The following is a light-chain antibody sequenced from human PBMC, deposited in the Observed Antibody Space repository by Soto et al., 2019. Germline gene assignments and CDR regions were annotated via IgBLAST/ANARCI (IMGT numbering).Light chain of an antibody. CDR2: NYD. J-gene: IGLJ3*02. Sequence: QSALTQPPSASGTPGQRVTISCSGSSSNIGSNTVSWYQQLPGTAPKLLIYNYDQRPSGVPDRFSGSKSGTSASLAISGLQSEDEADYYCAAWDDSLSGRVFGGGTKLTVL. CDR1: SSNIGSNT. CDR3: AAWDDSLSGRV. V-gene: IGLV1-44*01.